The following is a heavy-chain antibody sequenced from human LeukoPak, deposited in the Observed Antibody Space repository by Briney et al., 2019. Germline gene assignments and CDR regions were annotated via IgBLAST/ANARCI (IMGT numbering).Heavy chain of an antibody. V-gene: IGHV4-59*12. CDR1: GGXISSYY. CDR2: IYDIGST. Sequence: PSETLSLTCTVSGGXISSYYCSWIRQPPGKGLEWIGYIYDIGSTNYNPSLKSRVTISVDTSKNQFSLKLSSVTAADTAVYYCARGYDSSGYRLFDYWGQGTLVTVSS. CDR3: ARGYDSSGYRLFDY. D-gene: IGHD3-22*01. J-gene: IGHJ4*02.